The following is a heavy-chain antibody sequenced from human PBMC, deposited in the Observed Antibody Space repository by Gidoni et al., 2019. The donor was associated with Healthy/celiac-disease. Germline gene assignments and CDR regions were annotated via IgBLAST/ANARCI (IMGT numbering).Heavy chain of an antibody. D-gene: IGHD6-13*01. Sequence: QVQLVESGGGVVQPGRSLRPSCAASGFTFSSYGMHWVRQAPGKGLEWVAVISYDGSNKYYADSVKGRFTISRDNSKNTLYLQMNSLRAEDTAVYYCAKVFRSSSWYLDYWGQGTLVTVSS. CDR3: AKVFRSSSWYLDY. J-gene: IGHJ4*02. CDR2: ISYDGSNK. CDR1: GFTFSSYG. V-gene: IGHV3-30*18.